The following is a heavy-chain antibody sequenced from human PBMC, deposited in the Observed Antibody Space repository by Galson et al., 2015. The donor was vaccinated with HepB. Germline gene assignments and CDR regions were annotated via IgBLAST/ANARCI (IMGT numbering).Heavy chain of an antibody. CDR2: IKSKADGGTT. J-gene: IGHJ4*02. Sequence: SLRLSCAASGFTFSHAWMSWVRQAPGKGLEWVGRIKSKADGGTTDYAAPVKGRFTISRDDSKNTLYLQMNSLKTEDTAVYYCTTDPAVFERELLNIDYWGQGTLVTVSS. D-gene: IGHD1-26*01. V-gene: IGHV3-15*01. CDR3: TTDPAVFERELLNIDY. CDR1: GFTFSHAW.